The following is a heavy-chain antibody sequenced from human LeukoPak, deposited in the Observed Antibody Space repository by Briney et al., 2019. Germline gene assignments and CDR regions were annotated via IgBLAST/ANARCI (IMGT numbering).Heavy chain of an antibody. CDR2: INGDNGNT. CDR1: GYTITSYA. CDR3: ARTGSSRWHGDHYYFDY. J-gene: IGHJ4*02. V-gene: IGHV1-3*01. Sequence: ASVKVSCKASGYTITSYAIHWVRRAPGQRLKWMGWINGDNGNTKYSQKFQGRVTITGDASASTAYMELSSLRSEDTAVFYCARTGSSRWHGDHYYFDYWGQGTLVTVSS. D-gene: IGHD6-13*01.